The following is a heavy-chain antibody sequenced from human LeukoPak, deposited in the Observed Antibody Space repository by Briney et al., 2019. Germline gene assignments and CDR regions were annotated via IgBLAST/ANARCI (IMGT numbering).Heavy chain of an antibody. D-gene: IGHD6-19*01. CDR1: GYTFTGYY. Sequence: ASVKVSCKASGYTFTGYYMHWVRQAPGQGLEWMGWINPNSGGTNYAQKFQGRVTMTRDTSISTAYMELSRLRSDDTAVYYCARHKPSYSSGLYFDYWGQGTLVTVSS. CDR3: ARHKPSYSSGLYFDY. CDR2: INPNSGGT. J-gene: IGHJ4*02. V-gene: IGHV1-2*02.